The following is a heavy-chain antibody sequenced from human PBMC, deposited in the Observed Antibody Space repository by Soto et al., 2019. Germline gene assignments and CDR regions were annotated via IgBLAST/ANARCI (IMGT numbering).Heavy chain of an antibody. CDR1: GGSISSYY. Sequence: SETLSLTGTVSGGSISSYYWSWIRQPPGKGLDWIGYIYYSGSTNYNPYLKSRVTISVDTSKNQFSLKVSSVTAADTAVYYCARRGGDWYFDYWGQGTLVTVSS. CDR3: ARRGGDWYFDY. J-gene: IGHJ4*02. CDR2: IYYSGST. V-gene: IGHV4-59*01. D-gene: IGHD3-10*01.